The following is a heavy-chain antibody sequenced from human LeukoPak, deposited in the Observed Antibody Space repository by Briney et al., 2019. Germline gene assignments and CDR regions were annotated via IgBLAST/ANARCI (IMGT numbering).Heavy chain of an antibody. Sequence: ASVKVSCKASGYTFTGYYMHWVRQAPGQGLEWMGWINPNSGGTSYAQKFQGRVTMTRDTSISTAYMELSRLRSDDTAVYYCARVYSGYEWDYWGQGTLVTVSS. CDR3: ARVYSGYEWDY. CDR1: GYTFTGYY. CDR2: INPNSGGT. D-gene: IGHD5-12*01. V-gene: IGHV1-2*02. J-gene: IGHJ4*02.